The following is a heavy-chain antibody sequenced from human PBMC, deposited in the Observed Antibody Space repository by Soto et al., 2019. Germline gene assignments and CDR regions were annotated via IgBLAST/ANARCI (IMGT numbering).Heavy chain of an antibody. CDR3: TTSILTGYFRWSIFDY. CDR2: IKSKTDGGTT. J-gene: IGHJ4*02. Sequence: EVQLVESGGGLVEPRGSLRLSCAASGFTFSNAWMNWVRQAPGKGLEWVARIKSKTDGGTTDYAAPVKGRFTISRDDSKNTLFLQMNSLKTEDTAVYYCTTSILTGYFRWSIFDYWGQGNLVTVSS. V-gene: IGHV3-15*07. CDR1: GFTFSNAW. D-gene: IGHD3-9*01.